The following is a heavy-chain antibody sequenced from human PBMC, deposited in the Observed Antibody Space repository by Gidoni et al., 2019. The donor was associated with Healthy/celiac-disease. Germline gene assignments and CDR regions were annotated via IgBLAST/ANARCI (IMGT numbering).Heavy chain of an antibody. Sequence: EVQLVQSGAEVKKPGEALRISCKGSGYSFTSYWLSWVRQMPGKGLEWMGRLDPSDSYTNSSPSFQGHVTISADKSISTAYLQWSSLKSSDTAMYYCARLMIAAAGEDEVGWFDPWGQGTLVTVSS. CDR1: GYSFTSYW. J-gene: IGHJ5*02. V-gene: IGHV5-10-1*03. CDR2: LDPSDSYT. D-gene: IGHD6-13*01. CDR3: ARLMIAAAGEDEVGWFDP.